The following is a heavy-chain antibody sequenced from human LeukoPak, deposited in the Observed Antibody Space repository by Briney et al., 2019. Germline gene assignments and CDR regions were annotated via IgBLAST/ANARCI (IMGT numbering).Heavy chain of an antibody. CDR1: GGSISSGDYY. J-gene: IGHJ3*02. CDR2: IYYSGST. D-gene: IGHD2-21*01. V-gene: IGHV4-30-4*08. Sequence: SQTLSLTCTVSGGSISSGDYYWSWIRQPPGKGLEWIGYIYYSGSTYYNPALKSRVTISVDTSKNQFSLKLSSVTAADTAVYYCAVVPTPHYILWFSLGREAFDIWGQGTMVTVSS. CDR3: AVVPTPHYILWFSLGREAFDI.